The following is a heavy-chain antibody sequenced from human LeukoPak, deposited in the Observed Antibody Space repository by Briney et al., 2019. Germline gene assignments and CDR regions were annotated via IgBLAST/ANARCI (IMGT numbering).Heavy chain of an antibody. Sequence: GGSLRLSCAASGFPFSSYAMSWVRQAPGKGLEWVSSIISSGGVTYYADSVKGRFTVSRDNSKNTLYLQMNSLRVEDTAMYYCAKGAYYADWGQGTLVTVSS. V-gene: IGHV3-23*01. CDR2: IISSGGVT. CDR3: AKGAYYAD. J-gene: IGHJ4*02. CDR1: GFPFSSYA. D-gene: IGHD3-3*01.